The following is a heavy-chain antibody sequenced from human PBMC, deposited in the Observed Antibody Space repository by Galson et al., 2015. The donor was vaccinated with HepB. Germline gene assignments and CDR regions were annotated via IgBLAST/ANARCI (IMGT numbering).Heavy chain of an antibody. CDR2: IYPGDSDI. V-gene: IGHV5-51*03. CDR1: GYSFTSYW. J-gene: IGHJ3*02. Sequence: QSGAEVKKPGESLKISCQGSGYSFTSYWIGWVRQLPGKGLEWMGTIYPGDSDIRYNPSFQGQVTISADNSISTAYLQWSSLKASDTAMYYCARRTSLRFFDWSGAFDIWGRGTMVTVSS. CDR3: ARRTSLRFFDWSGAFDI. D-gene: IGHD3-9*01.